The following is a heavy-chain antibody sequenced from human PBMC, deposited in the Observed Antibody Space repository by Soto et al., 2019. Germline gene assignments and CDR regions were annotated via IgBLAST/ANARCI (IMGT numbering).Heavy chain of an antibody. CDR1: GASISTSGYY. CDR3: ARDRLEVPPWYYYGMDV. V-gene: IGHV4-31*03. Sequence: SETLSLTCTVSGASISTSGYYWSWIRQHPGKGLEWIGHIYYSGSTYYNPSLKSRVTISIDTSKNQFSLKVNSVTVADTAVYYCARDRLEVPPWYYYGMDVWGQGTTVTVSS. D-gene: IGHD3-3*01. CDR2: IYYSGST. J-gene: IGHJ6*02.